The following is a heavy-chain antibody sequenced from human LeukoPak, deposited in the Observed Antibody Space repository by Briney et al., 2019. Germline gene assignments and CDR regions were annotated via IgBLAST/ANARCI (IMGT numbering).Heavy chain of an antibody. CDR3: ARIPSDPTYGDYVDY. D-gene: IGHD4-17*01. CDR2: INHSGST. Sequence: SETLSLTCAVYGGSFSGYYWSWIRQPPGKGLEWIGEINHSGSTNYNPSLKSRVTISVDTSKNQFSLRLSSVTAADTAVYYCARIPSDPTYGDYVDYWGQGTLVTVSS. V-gene: IGHV4-34*01. CDR1: GGSFSGYY. J-gene: IGHJ4*02.